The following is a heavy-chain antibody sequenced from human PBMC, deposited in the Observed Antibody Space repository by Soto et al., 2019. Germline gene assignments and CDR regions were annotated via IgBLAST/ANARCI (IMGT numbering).Heavy chain of an antibody. CDR2: ISYDGSNK. Sequence: GGSLRLSCAASGFTFSSYGMHWVRQAPGKGLEWVAVISYDGSNKYYADSVKGRFTISRDNSKNTLYLQMNSLRAEDTAVYYCAKAPRGGSGSYYHYYYGMDVWGQGTTVTVSS. J-gene: IGHJ6*02. V-gene: IGHV3-30*18. CDR3: AKAPRGGSGSYYHYYYGMDV. D-gene: IGHD3-10*01. CDR1: GFTFSSYG.